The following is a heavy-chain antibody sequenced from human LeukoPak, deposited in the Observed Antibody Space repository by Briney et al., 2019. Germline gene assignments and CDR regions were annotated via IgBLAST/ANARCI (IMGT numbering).Heavy chain of an antibody. CDR2: ISSSGSTI. D-gene: IGHD1-26*01. V-gene: IGHV3-48*04. J-gene: IGHJ4*02. CDR3: AKAISVGATTDAAD. CDR1: GFPFSSYS. Sequence: GGSLRLSCAASGFPFSSYSMNWVRQAPGKGLEWVSYISSSGSTIYYADSVKGRFTISRDNAKNSLYLQMNSLRAEDTAVYYCAKAISVGATTDAADWGQGTLVTVSS.